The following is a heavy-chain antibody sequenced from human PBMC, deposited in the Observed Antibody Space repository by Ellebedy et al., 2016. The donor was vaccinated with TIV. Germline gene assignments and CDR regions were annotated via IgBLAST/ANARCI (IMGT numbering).Heavy chain of an antibody. CDR1: GFTFDDYA. Sequence: GESLKISCAASGFTFDDYAMHWVRQAPGKGLEWVSLISGDGGSTYYADSVKGRFTISRDNAKNSLYLQMNSLRAEDTAVYYCAREPPPTAMVQHYWYFDLWGRGTMVTVSS. V-gene: IGHV3-43*02. J-gene: IGHJ2*01. CDR3: AREPPPTAMVQHYWYFDL. CDR2: ISGDGGST. D-gene: IGHD5-18*01.